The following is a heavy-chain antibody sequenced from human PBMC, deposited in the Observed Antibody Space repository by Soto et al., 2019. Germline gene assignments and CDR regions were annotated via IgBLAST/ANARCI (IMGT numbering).Heavy chain of an antibody. CDR3: ARFYASGSYPYDY. CDR1: GYTFTTYG. J-gene: IGHJ4*02. V-gene: IGHV1-18*01. CDR2: ISAYNGNT. D-gene: IGHD3-10*01. Sequence: QVPLVQSGAEVKKPGASVEVSCKASGYTFTTYGITWVRQAPGQGLEWMGWISAYNGNTNYAQNLQGRVTMTTDTSTSTAYMELSSLRSADTAVYSCARFYASGSYPYDYWGQGTLVTVSS.